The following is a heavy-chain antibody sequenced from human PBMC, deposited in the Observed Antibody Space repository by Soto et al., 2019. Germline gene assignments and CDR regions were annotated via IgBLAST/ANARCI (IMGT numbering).Heavy chain of an antibody. Sequence: ASVKVSCKASGGTFSSYAISWVRQAPGQGLEWMGGIIPIFGTANYAQKFQGRVTITGDESASTAYMELSSLRSEDTAVYYCARTDWSLAIFDPWGQGTLVTVSS. CDR3: ARTDWSLAIFDP. CDR1: GGTFSSYA. D-gene: IGHD2-21*01. CDR2: IIPIFGTA. V-gene: IGHV1-69*13. J-gene: IGHJ5*02.